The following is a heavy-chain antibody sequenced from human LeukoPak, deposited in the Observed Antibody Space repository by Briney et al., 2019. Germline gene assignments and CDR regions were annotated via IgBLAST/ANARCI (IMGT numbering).Heavy chain of an antibody. CDR3: ARGVDYYGV. J-gene: IGHJ4*02. D-gene: IGHD3-10*01. V-gene: IGHV4-59*12. CDR1: GGSISSYY. CDR2: IYYSGST. Sequence: KTSETLSLTCTVSGGSISSYYWSWIRQPPGKGLEWIGYIYYSGSTNYNPSLKSRVTISVDTSKKQFSLKLSPVTAADTAVYYCARGVDYYGVWGQGTLVTVSS.